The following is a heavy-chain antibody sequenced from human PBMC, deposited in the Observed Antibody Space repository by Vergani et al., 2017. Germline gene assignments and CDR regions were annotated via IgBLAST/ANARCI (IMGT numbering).Heavy chain of an antibody. J-gene: IGHJ5*02. Sequence: EVQLVESGGGLVQPGGSLRLSCAASGFTFSSYWMSWVRQAPGKGLEWVANIKQDGSEKYYVDSVKGRFTISRDNAKNSLYLQMNSLRAEDTAVDYCARDGAGWLQYNWFDPWGQGTLVTVSS. V-gene: IGHV3-7*01. D-gene: IGHD5-24*01. CDR3: ARDGAGWLQYNWFDP. CDR1: GFTFSSYW. CDR2: IKQDGSEK.